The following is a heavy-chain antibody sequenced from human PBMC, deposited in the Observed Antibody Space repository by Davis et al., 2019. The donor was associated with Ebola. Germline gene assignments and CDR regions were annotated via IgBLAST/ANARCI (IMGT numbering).Heavy chain of an antibody. V-gene: IGHV1-69*13. D-gene: IGHD1-26*01. Sequence: PSVKVSCKASGGTFSSDAMSWVRQAPGQGLEWMGGIIPIFGAAIYAEKFQGRVTITADESTSTGYMELRSLRSEDTAVYFCARTSIVGTTTTASDIWGQGTLVTVSS. J-gene: IGHJ3*02. CDR1: GGTFSSDA. CDR2: IIPIFGAA. CDR3: ARTSIVGTTTTASDI.